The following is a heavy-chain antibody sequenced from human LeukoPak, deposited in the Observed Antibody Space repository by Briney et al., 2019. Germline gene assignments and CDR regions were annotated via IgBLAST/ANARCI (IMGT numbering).Heavy chain of an antibody. Sequence: SETLSLTCAVYGGSFSGYYWSWIRQPPGKGLEWLGEINHSGSTNYNPSLKSRVTISVDTSKNQFSLKLSSVTAADTAVYYCARGMDTAMVKGLECFDYWGQGTLVTVSS. CDR3: ARGMDTAMVKGLECFDY. J-gene: IGHJ4*02. V-gene: IGHV4-34*01. D-gene: IGHD5-18*01. CDR1: GGSFSGYY. CDR2: INHSGST.